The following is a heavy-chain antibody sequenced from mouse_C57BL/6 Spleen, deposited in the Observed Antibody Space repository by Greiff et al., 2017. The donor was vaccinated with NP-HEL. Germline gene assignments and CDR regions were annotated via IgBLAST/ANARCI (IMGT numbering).Heavy chain of an antibody. CDR3: ARRGYGSSYGFAY. CDR1: GYTFTEYT. CDR2: INPSNGGT. Sequence: QVQLQQSGAELVKPGASVKLSCKASGYTFTEYTIHWVKQRSGQGLEWIGNINPSNGGTNYNEKFKSKATLTVDKSSSTAYMQLSSLTSEDSAVYYCARRGYGSSYGFAYWGQGTLVTVSA. V-gene: IGHV1-53*01. J-gene: IGHJ3*01. D-gene: IGHD1-1*01.